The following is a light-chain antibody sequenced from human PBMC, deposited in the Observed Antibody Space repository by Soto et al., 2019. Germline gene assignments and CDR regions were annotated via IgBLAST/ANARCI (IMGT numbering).Light chain of an antibody. CDR3: QQYNNWPPYT. CDR2: DAS. V-gene: IGKV3-20*01. J-gene: IGKJ5*01. CDR1: QTARNNY. Sequence: EFVCTHSPGTLSLSPGERTTLSCRASQTARNNYLAWYQQKPGQSPTLLIYDASNRATGIPDRFSGGGSGTDFTLTISSLQSEDFAVYYCQQYNNWPPYTFGQGTRLEI.